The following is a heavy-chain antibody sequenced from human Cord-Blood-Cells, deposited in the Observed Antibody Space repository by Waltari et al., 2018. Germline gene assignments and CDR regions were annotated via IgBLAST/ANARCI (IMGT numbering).Heavy chain of an antibody. CDR2: ISGSGGST. Sequence: EVQLLESGGGLVQPGGSLRLSCAASGFTFSSYAMSWVHQAPGKGLEWVSAISGSGGSTYYADSGKGRFTISRDNSKNTLYLQMNSLRAEDTAVFYCAKDRILAARPTALGYWGQGTLVTVSS. V-gene: IGHV3-23*01. CDR1: GFTFSSYA. D-gene: IGHD6-6*01. J-gene: IGHJ4*02. CDR3: AKDRILAARPTALGY.